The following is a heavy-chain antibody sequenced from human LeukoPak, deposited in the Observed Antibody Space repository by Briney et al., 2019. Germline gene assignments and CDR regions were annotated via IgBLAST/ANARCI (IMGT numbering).Heavy chain of an antibody. Sequence: GGSLRLSCAASGFTFRSYAMSWVRQAPGKGLEWVSGIRNSGGRTFYADSVKGRFTISRDNSKNTLYVQMNSLRAEDTAVYYCAKDREGVYCSGGSCSFDYWGQGTLVTVSS. D-gene: IGHD2-15*01. V-gene: IGHV3-23*01. CDR3: AKDREGVYCSGGSCSFDY. CDR2: IRNSGGRT. CDR1: GFTFRSYA. J-gene: IGHJ4*02.